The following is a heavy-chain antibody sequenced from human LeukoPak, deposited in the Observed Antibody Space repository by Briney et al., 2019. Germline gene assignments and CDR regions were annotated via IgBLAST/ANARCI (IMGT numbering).Heavy chain of an antibody. J-gene: IGHJ4*02. V-gene: IGHV3-23*01. CDR1: GFTFSSYA. CDR3: ATDLRDILTDDLYWDY. CDR2: ISGSGRST. Sequence: PGGSLTLSCGASGFTFSSYAMSWVRQAPGKGLEWVSTISGSGRSTYYAGSVRGRFTISRDNSKNTLYLQMNSLRAEDTAVYYCATDLRDILTDDLYWDYWGQGTLVTVSS. D-gene: IGHD3-9*01.